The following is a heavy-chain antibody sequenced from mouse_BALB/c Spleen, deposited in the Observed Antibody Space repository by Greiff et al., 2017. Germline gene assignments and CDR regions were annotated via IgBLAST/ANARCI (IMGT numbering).Heavy chain of an antibody. CDR2: ISTYYGDA. V-gene: IGHV1S137*01. D-gene: IGHD4-1*01. CDR3: ARDWDDYYAMDY. Sequence: VKVVESGAELVRPGVSVKISCKGSGYTFTDYAMHWVKQSHAKSLEWIGVISTYYGDASYNQKFKGKATMTVDKSSSTAYMELARLTSEDSAIYYCARDWDDYYAMDYWGQGTSVTVSS. CDR1: GYTFTDYA. J-gene: IGHJ4*01.